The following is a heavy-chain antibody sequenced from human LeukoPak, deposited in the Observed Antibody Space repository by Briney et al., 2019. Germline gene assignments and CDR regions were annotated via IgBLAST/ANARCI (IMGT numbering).Heavy chain of an antibody. CDR2: IRDDGSDK. D-gene: IGHD3-3*01. CDR1: GFTFSSYG. Sequence: GGSLRLSCAASGFTFSSYGMHWVRQAPGKGLEGVAFIRDDGSDKFYADSVKGRFTISRDNSKNTLYLQMNSLRAEDTAVYYCARGEYETYYDAWSGYSIGWFAPWGQGTLVTVSS. CDR3: ARGEYETYYDAWSGYSIGWFAP. J-gene: IGHJ5*02. V-gene: IGHV3-30*02.